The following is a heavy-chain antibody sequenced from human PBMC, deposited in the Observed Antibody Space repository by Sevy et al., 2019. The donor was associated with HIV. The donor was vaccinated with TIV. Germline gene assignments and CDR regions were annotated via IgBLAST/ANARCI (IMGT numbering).Heavy chain of an antibody. Sequence: GESLKISCTASGYIFAHYWIGLVRHMPGKGLEWVGMVYPGDSDTRYSPSFEGHVAISAAKSTNTAYLQTSVLKDSDTSIYYCAPPLTTCPYFFQFWGQGTPVTVSS. J-gene: IGHJ4*02. CDR3: APPLTTCPYFFQF. CDR2: VYPGDSDT. V-gene: IGHV5-51*01. CDR1: GYIFAHYW. D-gene: IGHD4-17*01.